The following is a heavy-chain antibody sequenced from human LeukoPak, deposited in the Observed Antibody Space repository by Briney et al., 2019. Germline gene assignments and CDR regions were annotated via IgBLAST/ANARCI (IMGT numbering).Heavy chain of an antibody. CDR1: GFTFSSYG. D-gene: IGHD2-15*01. V-gene: IGHV3-33*01. J-gene: IGHJ3*02. Sequence: GRSLRLSCAASGFTFSSYGMHWVRQAPGKGLEWVAVIWYDGTNTYYADSVKGRFTISRDNYKNTLYLQMNSLRAEDTDVYYCARDLCSGGSCYPDAFDIWGQGTMVTVSS. CDR2: IWYDGTNT. CDR3: ARDLCSGGSCYPDAFDI.